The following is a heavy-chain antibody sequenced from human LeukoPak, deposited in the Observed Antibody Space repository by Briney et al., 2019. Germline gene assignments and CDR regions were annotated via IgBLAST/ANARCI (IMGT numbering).Heavy chain of an antibody. CDR1: GFTYTSYT. D-gene: IGHD3-10*01. CDR2: ISNTGGNT. Sequence: GGSLRLSCAASGFTYTSYTMRWARQAPGKGLEWVAGISNTGGNTEYADSVKGRFTISRDNSKNTMYVQMNSLRAEDTAVYYCAKDRARYGSGTYYNGYYYGMDVWGQGTTVTVSS. J-gene: IGHJ6*02. CDR3: AKDRARYGSGTYYNGYYYGMDV. V-gene: IGHV3-23*01.